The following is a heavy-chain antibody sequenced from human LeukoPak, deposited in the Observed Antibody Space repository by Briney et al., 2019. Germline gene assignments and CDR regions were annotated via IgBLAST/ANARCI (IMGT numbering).Heavy chain of an antibody. D-gene: IGHD2-2*02. J-gene: IGHJ3*02. CDR3: ARSPGPAAIPNDAFDI. V-gene: IGHV3-21*01. Sequence: GGSLRLSCAASGFTFSSYSMNWVRQAPGKGLEWVSSISSSSSYIYYADSVKGRFTISRDNAKNSLYLQMNSLRAEDTAVYYCARSPGPAAIPNDAFDIWGQGTMVTVSS. CDR2: ISSSSSYI. CDR1: GFTFSSYS.